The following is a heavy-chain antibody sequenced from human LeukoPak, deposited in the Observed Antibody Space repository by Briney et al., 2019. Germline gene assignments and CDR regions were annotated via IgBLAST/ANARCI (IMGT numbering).Heavy chain of an antibody. CDR3: ARVGGATPVYYFDY. CDR2: IYHSGST. Sequence: SETLSLTCAVSGGSISSSNWWSWVRQPPGKGLEWIGEIYHSGSTYYNPSLKSRVTISVDTSKNQFSLKLCSVTAADTAVYYCARVGGATPVYYFDYWGQGTLVTVSS. J-gene: IGHJ4*02. CDR1: GGSISSSNW. D-gene: IGHD1-26*01. V-gene: IGHV4-4*02.